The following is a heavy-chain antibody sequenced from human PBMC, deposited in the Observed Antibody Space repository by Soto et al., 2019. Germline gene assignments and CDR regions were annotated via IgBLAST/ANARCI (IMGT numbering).Heavy chain of an antibody. CDR1: GFTVSNNY. CDR2: IYSGGYT. D-gene: IGHD7-27*01. CDR3: APRGGGGGY. Sequence: EVQLVESGGGLIQPGGPLRLSCAVSGFTVSNNYMSWVRQAPGKGLEGVSVIYSGGYTAYGDSVKGRFTISRDNSKNTLYLQKTSRRPDDAAVYSGAPRGGGGGYWGQGTLVTVSS. V-gene: IGHV3-53*01. J-gene: IGHJ4*02.